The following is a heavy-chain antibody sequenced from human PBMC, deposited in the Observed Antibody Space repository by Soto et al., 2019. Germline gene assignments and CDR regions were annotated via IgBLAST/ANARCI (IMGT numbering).Heavy chain of an antibody. V-gene: IGHV3-33*08. D-gene: IGHD5-18*01. CDR1: GFTFSSYA. CDR3: ARDMGGYSYGYNY. Sequence: PGGSLRLSCAASGFTFSSYAMSWVRQAPGKGLEWVAVIWYDGSNKYYADSVKGRFTISRDNSKNTLYLQMNSLRAEDTAVYYCARDMGGYSYGYNYWGQGTLVTVSS. CDR2: IWYDGSNK. J-gene: IGHJ4*02.